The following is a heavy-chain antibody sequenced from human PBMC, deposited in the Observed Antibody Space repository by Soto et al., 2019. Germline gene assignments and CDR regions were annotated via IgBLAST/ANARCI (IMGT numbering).Heavy chain of an antibody. CDR1: GYTFTSYG. CDR2: IIPIHGIA. Sequence: GASVKVSCKASGYTFTSYGISWVRQAPGQGLEWMGWIIPIHGIANYAQKFQGRVTITADKSTSTAYMELSSLRSEDTAVYYCARGLEWSPRGPDWFDPWGQGTLVTVSS. V-gene: IGHV1-69*10. D-gene: IGHD3-3*01. CDR3: ARGLEWSPRGPDWFDP. J-gene: IGHJ5*02.